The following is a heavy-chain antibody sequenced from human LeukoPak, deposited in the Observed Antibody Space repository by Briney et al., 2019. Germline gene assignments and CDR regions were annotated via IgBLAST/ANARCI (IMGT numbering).Heavy chain of an antibody. CDR2: IKTDGSEK. D-gene: IGHD3-10*02. CDR1: GFIFSNYW. Sequence: GGSLRLSCAASGFIFSNYWMGWVRQAPGKGLESVANIKTDGSEKYYVDSVKGRFSISRDNAKNSLYLQMNSLRAEDTAVYYCVSAVRGSSFAICGQGTKVTVSS. CDR3: VSAVRGSSFAI. J-gene: IGHJ3*02. V-gene: IGHV3-7*03.